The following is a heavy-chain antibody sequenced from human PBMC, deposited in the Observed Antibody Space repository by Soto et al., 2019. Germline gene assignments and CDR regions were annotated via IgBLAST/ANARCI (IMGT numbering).Heavy chain of an antibody. D-gene: IGHD3-10*01. J-gene: IGHJ6*02. CDR2: IDTSGTT. V-gene: IGHV4-4*07. Sequence: LETLSLTCTVSGGSISRYYVSWIRQSAGKGLEWIGRIDTSGTTNYNPSLKSRVTMSVDASNNHFSLNLSSVTAADTAVYYCARGPRGYVYYHGMDVWGQGTTVTVSS. CDR3: ARGPRGYVYYHGMDV. CDR1: GGSISRYY.